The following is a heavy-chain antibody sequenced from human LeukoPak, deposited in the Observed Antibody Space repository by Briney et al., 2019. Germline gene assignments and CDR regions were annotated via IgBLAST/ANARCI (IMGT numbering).Heavy chain of an antibody. CDR2: INWNGGST. CDR1: GFTFDDYG. D-gene: IGHD3-22*01. CDR3: ARESHSTYYYDSSAHDY. V-gene: IGHV3-20*04. J-gene: IGHJ4*02. Sequence: GGSLRLSCAASGFTFDDYGMSWVRQAPGKGLEWVSGINWNGGSTGYADSVKGRFTISRDNAKNSLYLQMNSLRAEDTALYYCARESHSTYYYDSSAHDYWGQGTLVTVSS.